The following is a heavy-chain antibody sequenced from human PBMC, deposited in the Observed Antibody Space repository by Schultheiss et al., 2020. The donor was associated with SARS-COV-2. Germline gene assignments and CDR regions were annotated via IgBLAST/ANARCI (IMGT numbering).Heavy chain of an antibody. Sequence: SETLSLTCTVSGGSISSYYWSWIRQPPGKGLEWIGEINHSGSTNYNPSLKSRVTISVDTSKNQFSLKLSSVTAADTAVYYCVGRVGYFDYWGQGTLVTVSS. CDR2: INHSGST. CDR3: VGRVGYFDY. D-gene: IGHD1-26*01. J-gene: IGHJ4*02. V-gene: IGHV4-34*01. CDR1: GGSISSYY.